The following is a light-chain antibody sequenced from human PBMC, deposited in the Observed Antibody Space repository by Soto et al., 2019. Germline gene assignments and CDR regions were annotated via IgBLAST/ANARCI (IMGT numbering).Light chain of an antibody. CDR2: TNN. CDR1: SSNIGSNT. Sequence: QPVLTQAPSASGTPGQRVTISCSGSSSNIGSNTVNWYQQVPGTAPKLLIYTNNQRPSGVPDRFSGSNSGTSASLAISGLQSEDEADYYSATWDDSLNGVVFGGGTKLTVL. CDR3: ATWDDSLNGVV. V-gene: IGLV1-44*01. J-gene: IGLJ3*02.